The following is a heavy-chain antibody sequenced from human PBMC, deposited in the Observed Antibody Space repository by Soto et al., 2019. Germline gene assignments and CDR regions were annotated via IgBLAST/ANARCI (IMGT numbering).Heavy chain of an antibody. CDR1: VGSFSAYS. J-gene: IGHJ5*02. Sequence: QVHLQQWGAGLLKPSETLSLTCRVDVGSFSAYSWTWIRQSPGQGLEWVGEINHRGTTNYNPSLRSRVTLSVDTSKTEVSLRLTSVTAADTAVYYCARGGGVRTSHMVWFDPWGQGTLVTVSS. CDR2: INHRGTT. D-gene: IGHD3-16*01. CDR3: ARGGGVRTSHMVWFDP. V-gene: IGHV4-34*01.